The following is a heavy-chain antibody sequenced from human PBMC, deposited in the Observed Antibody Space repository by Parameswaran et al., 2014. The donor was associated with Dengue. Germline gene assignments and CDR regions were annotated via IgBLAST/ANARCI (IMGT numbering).Heavy chain of an antibody. CDR2: IYPGDSDT. V-gene: IGHV5-51*01. CDR3: ATLSDILTGYYNGWFDP. J-gene: IGHJ5*02. D-gene: IGHD3-9*01. Sequence: VRQMPGKGLEWMGIIYPGDSDTRYSPSFQGQVTISADKSISTAYLQWSSLKASDTAMYYCATLSDILTGYYNGWFDPWGQGTLVTVSS.